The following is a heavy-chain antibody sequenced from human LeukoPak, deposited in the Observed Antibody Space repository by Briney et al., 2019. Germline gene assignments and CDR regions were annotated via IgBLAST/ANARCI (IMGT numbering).Heavy chain of an antibody. J-gene: IGHJ4*02. Sequence: GGSLRLSCAASGFTFSSYAMHWVRQAPGKGLEWVAVTSNDGVNKYYSDSVKGRLTMSRDNSKNTLYLQMDSLRAEDTAVYYCARDKVSTKGYSSGWSFDYWGQGTLVTVSS. CDR1: GFTFSSYA. D-gene: IGHD6-19*01. CDR3: ARDKVSTKGYSSGWSFDY. V-gene: IGHV3-30*04. CDR2: TSNDGVNK.